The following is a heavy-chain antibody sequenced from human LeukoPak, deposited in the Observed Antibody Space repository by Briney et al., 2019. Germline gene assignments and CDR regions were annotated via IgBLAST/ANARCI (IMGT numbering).Heavy chain of an antibody. D-gene: IGHD3-3*01. CDR2: IIPIFGTA. J-gene: IGHJ6*02. V-gene: IGHV1-69*13. CDR3: ASQEGYDFWSGYYRPYYYGMDV. CDR1: GGTFISYA. Sequence: SVKVSCKASGGTFISYAISWVRQAPGQGLEWMGGIIPIFGTANYAQKFQGRVTITADESTSTAYMELSSLRSEDTAVYYCASQEGYDFWSGYYRPYYYGMDVWGQGTTVTVSS.